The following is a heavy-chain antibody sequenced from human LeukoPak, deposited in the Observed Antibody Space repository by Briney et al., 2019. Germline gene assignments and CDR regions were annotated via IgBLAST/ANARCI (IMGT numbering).Heavy chain of an antibody. Sequence: SETLSLTCAVSDGSISSGGYSWSWIRQPPGKGLEWIGYIYHSGSTYYNPSLKSRVTISVDRSKNQFSLKLSSVTAADTAVYYCARRRTGYLSYYFDSWGQGVLVTVSS. CDR3: ARRRTGYLSYYFDS. CDR2: IYHSGST. V-gene: IGHV4-30-2*01. D-gene: IGHD3-9*01. CDR1: DGSISSGGYS. J-gene: IGHJ4*02.